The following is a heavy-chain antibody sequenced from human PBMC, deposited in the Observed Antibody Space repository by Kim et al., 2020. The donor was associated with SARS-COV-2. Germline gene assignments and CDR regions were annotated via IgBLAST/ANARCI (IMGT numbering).Heavy chain of an antibody. V-gene: IGHV1-69*13. CDR3: ASRRGCGGDCYSGSGENYFDY. D-gene: IGHD2-21*02. J-gene: IGHJ4*02. CDR1: GGTFSSYA. CDR2: IIPIFGTG. Sequence: SVKVSCKASGGTFSSYAISWVRQAPGQGLEWMGGIIPIFGTGNYAQKFQGRVTITADESTSTAYMELSSLRSEDTAVYYCASRRGCGGDCYSGSGENYFDYWGQGTLVTVSS.